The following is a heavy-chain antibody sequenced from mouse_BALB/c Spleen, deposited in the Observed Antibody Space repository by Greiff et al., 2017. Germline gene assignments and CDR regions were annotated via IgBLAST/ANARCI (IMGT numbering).Heavy chain of an antibody. V-gene: IGHV3-6*02. Sequence: DVQLQESGPGLVKPSQSLSLTCSVTGYSITSGYYWNWIRQFPGNKLEWMGYISYDGSNNYNPSLKNRISITRDTSKNQFFLKLNSVTTEDTATYYCARDMDGNYDAMDYWGQGTSVTVSS. J-gene: IGHJ4*01. CDR1: GYSITSGYY. D-gene: IGHD2-1*01. CDR2: ISYDGSN. CDR3: ARDMDGNYDAMDY.